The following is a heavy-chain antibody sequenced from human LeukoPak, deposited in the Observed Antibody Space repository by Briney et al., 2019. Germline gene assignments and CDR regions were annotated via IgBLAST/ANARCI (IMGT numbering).Heavy chain of an antibody. Sequence: GGTLRLSCAVSGFTFSSYGMSWVRQAPGKGLEWVSAISGSGGSTYYADSVKGRFTISRDNSKNTLYLQMNSLRAEDTAVYYCAKAAPESGAFDYWGQGTLVTVSS. D-gene: IGHD2-15*01. V-gene: IGHV3-23*01. CDR1: GFTFSSYG. CDR2: ISGSGGST. J-gene: IGHJ4*02. CDR3: AKAAPESGAFDY.